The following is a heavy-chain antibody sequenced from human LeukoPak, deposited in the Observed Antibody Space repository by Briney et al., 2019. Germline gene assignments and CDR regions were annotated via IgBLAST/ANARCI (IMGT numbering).Heavy chain of an antibody. Sequence: SVKVSCKASGYIFTSYAMNWVRQAPGQGLEWMGGIIPIFGTANYAQKFQGRVTITTDESTSTAYMELSSLRSEDTAVYYCAGDLGTTGHWGQGTLVTVSS. J-gene: IGHJ4*02. D-gene: IGHD1-7*01. CDR1: GYIFTSYA. CDR2: IIPIFGTA. V-gene: IGHV1-69*05. CDR3: AGDLGTTGH.